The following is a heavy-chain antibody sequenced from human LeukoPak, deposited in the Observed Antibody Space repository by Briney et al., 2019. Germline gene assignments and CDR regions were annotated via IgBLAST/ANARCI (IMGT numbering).Heavy chain of an antibody. J-gene: IGHJ1*01. D-gene: IGHD6-19*01. CDR3: AREGVSSGWYRPHEFQH. V-gene: IGHV4-38-2*02. Sequence: PSETLSLTCAVSGYSISSGYYWGWIRRPPGKGLEWIGSIYHSGSTYYNPSLKSRVTISVDTSKNQFSLKLSSVTAADTAVYYCAREGVSSGWYRPHEFQHWGQGTLVTVSP. CDR1: GYSISSGYY. CDR2: IYHSGST.